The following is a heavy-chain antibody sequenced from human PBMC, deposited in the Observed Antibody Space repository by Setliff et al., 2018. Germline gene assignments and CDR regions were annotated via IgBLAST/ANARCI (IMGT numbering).Heavy chain of an antibody. D-gene: IGHD3-3*01. CDR3: ARTPDGFLGDGYNLNTLGYFDS. CDR2: INHSGST. Sequence: PSETLSLTCTVSGGSISSGSYYWSWIRQPAGKGLEWIGEINHSGSTNYNPSLKSRVTISVDTSKNQFSLKLSSVTAADTAVYYCARTPDGFLGDGYNLNTLGYFDSWGQGTLVTVSS. V-gene: IGHV4-61*10. CDR1: GGSISSGSYY. J-gene: IGHJ4*02.